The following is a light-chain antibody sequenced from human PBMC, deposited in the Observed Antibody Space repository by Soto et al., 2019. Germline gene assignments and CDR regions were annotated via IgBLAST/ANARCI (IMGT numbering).Light chain of an antibody. CDR2: EVS. J-gene: IGLJ1*01. V-gene: IGLV2-8*01. Sequence: QSVLTQPPSASGPPGQSVTISCTGTSSDVGGYNYVSWYQQHPGKAPKLMIYEVSKRPSGVPDRFSGSKSGNTASLTVSGLQAEDEADYYRSSYAGSNNLPYVFGTGTKVTVL. CDR1: SSDVGGYNY. CDR3: SSYAGSNNLPYV.